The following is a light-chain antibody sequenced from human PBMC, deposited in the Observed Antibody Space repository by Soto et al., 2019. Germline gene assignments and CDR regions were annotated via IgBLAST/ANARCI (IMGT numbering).Light chain of an antibody. CDR1: QSVGSTY. V-gene: IGKV3-20*01. Sequence: EIVLTQSPGTLSLSPGERATLSCRASQSVGSTYLAWYQQKPGQAPRLLIFGASSRATGIPDRFSGSGSGTDFTLTISRLEPEDFAVYYCQQYGGTPPITFGQGTRLEI. J-gene: IGKJ5*01. CDR3: QQYGGTPPIT. CDR2: GAS.